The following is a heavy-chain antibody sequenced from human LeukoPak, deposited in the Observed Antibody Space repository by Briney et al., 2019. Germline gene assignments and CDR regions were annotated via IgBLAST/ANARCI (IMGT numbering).Heavy chain of an antibody. J-gene: IGHJ4*02. CDR3: AGWFGELYAGYYFDY. V-gene: IGHV1-69*13. CDR1: GGTFSSYA. CDR2: IIPIFGTA. D-gene: IGHD3-10*01. Sequence: ASVKVSCKASGGTFSSYAISWVRQAPGQGLEWMGGIIPIFGTANYAQKFQGRVTITADESTSTAYMELSSLRYEDTAVYYCAGWFGELYAGYYFDYWGQGTLVTVSS.